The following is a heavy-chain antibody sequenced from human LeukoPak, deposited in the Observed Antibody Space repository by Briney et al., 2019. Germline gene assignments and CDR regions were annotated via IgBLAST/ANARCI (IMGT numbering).Heavy chain of an antibody. CDR2: IYYSGST. CDR1: GGSISSYY. D-gene: IGHD3-10*01. V-gene: IGHV4-59*08. J-gene: IGHJ4*02. CDR3: ARHSSRDIPVLLWFGELFPPFDY. Sequence: SETLSLTCTVSGGSISSYYWSWIRQPPGKGLEWIGYIYYSGSTYYNPSLKSRVTISVDTSKNQFSLKLSSVTAADTAVYYCARHSSRDIPVLLWFGELFPPFDYWGQGTLVTVSS.